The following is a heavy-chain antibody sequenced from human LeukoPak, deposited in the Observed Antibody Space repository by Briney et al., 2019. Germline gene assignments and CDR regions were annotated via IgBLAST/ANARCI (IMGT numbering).Heavy chain of an antibody. CDR3: ATDLQNEGTGIR. CDR2: VDPEDGET. V-gene: IGHV1-69-2*01. Sequence: ASVKVSCKVSGYTFTDYYMHWVQQAPGKGLEWMGLVDPEDGETIYAEKFQGRVTITADASTDTAYMELSSLRSEDTAVYYCATDLQNEGTGIRWGQGTLVTVSS. CDR1: GYTFTDYY. D-gene: IGHD1-14*01. J-gene: IGHJ4*02.